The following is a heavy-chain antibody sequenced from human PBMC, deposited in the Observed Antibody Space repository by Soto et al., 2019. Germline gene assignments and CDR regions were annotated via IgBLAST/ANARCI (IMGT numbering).Heavy chain of an antibody. Sequence: GGSLRLSCAASGFTCSSYAMSWVRQAPGKGLEWVSAISGSGGSTYYADSVKGRFTISRDNSKNTLYLQMNSLRAEDTAVYYCAKQHSSSWYGSYFDYWGQGTLVTVSS. D-gene: IGHD6-13*01. CDR2: ISGSGGST. CDR3: AKQHSSSWYGSYFDY. V-gene: IGHV3-23*01. CDR1: GFTCSSYA. J-gene: IGHJ4*02.